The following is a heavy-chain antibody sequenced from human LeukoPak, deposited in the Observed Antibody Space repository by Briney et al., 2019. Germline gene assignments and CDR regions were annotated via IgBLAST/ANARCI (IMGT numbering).Heavy chain of an antibody. CDR2: VLSSGST. V-gene: IGHV4-59*01. Sequence: PSETLSLMRAVSGGSITSCYRTWIRQPPGKGLEWIGYVLSSGSTNYNPSLRSRVTISVDTSKIQFSLQLSSVTAADTAVSYCARDAGHFFIDYWGQGTRVTVSS. CDR1: GGSITSCY. J-gene: IGHJ4*02. D-gene: IGHD1-1*01. CDR3: ARDAGHFFIDY.